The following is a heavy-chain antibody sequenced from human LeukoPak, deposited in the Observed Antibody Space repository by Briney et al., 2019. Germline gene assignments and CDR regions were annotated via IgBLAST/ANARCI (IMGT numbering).Heavy chain of an antibody. V-gene: IGHV4-34*01. CDR3: ASPRYSSSWYEGDY. J-gene: IGHJ4*02. D-gene: IGHD6-13*01. CDR1: GGSFSGYY. Sequence: SETLSLTCAVYGGSFSGYYWSWIRQPPGKGLEWIGEINHSGSTNYNPSLKSRVTISVDTSKNQFSLKLSSVTAADTAVYYCASPRYSSSWYEGDYWGQGTLVTVSS. CDR2: INHSGST.